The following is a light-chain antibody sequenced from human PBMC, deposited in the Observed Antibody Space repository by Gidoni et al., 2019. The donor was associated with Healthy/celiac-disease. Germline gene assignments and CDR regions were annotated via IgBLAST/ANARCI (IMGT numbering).Light chain of an antibody. J-gene: IGLJ2*01. CDR3: SSYTSSSTVV. CDR2: EVS. CDR1: SSDVGGYNY. V-gene: IGLV2-14*01. Sequence: SALTQPASVSGSPGQSITISCHGTSSDVGGYNYVSWYQQHPGKAPKLMSYEVSNRPSGVANRFSGSKSGNTASLTISGLQAEDEADYYCSSYTSSSTVVFGGGTKLTVX.